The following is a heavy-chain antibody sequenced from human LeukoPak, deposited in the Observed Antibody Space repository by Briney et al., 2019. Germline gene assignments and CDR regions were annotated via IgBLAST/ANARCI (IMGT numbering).Heavy chain of an antibody. CDR2: ISYDGSNK. Sequence: GGSLRLSCAASGFTFSSYAMHWVRQAPGKGLEWVAVISYDGSNKYYADSVKGRFTISRDNSKNTLYPQMNSLRAEDTAVYYCARGMIVVAEGWFDPWGQGTLVTVSS. J-gene: IGHJ5*02. V-gene: IGHV3-30*04. CDR1: GFTFSSYA. CDR3: ARGMIVVAEGWFDP. D-gene: IGHD3-22*01.